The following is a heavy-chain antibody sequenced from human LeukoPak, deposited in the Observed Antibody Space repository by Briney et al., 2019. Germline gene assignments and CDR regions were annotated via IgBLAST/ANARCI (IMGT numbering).Heavy chain of an antibody. D-gene: IGHD2-15*01. J-gene: IGHJ4*02. CDR1: GGSFSGYY. CDR3: ARRLEYCSGGSCYGGLIDY. CDR2: INHSGST. V-gene: IGHV4-34*01. Sequence: SETLSLTCAVYGGSFSGYYWSWIRQPPGKGLEWIGEINHSGSTNYNPSLKSRVTISVDTSKNQFSLKLSSVTAADTAVYYCARRLEYCSGGSCYGGLIDYWGQGTLVTVSS.